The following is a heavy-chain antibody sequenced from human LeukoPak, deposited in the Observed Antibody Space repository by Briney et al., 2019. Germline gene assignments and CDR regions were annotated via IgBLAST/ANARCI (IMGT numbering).Heavy chain of an antibody. Sequence: GGSLRLSCAASGFTFSSYGMHWVRQAPGKGLEWVAVISYDGSNKYYADSVKGRFTISRDNSKNTLYLQMNSLRAEDTAVYYCAKEGYDHGDYALLLDYWGQGTLVTVSS. V-gene: IGHV3-30*18. CDR2: ISYDGSNK. CDR3: AKEGYDHGDYALLLDY. D-gene: IGHD4-17*01. CDR1: GFTFSSYG. J-gene: IGHJ4*02.